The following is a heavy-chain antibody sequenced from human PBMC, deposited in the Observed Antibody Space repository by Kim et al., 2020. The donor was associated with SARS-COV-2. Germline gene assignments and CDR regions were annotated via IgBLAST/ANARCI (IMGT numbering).Heavy chain of an antibody. CDR2: ISSSSSYI. J-gene: IGHJ5*02. D-gene: IGHD3-10*01. V-gene: IGHV3-21*01. CDR1: GFTFSSYS. Sequence: GGSLRLSCAASGFTFSSYSMNWVRQAPGKGLEWVSSISSSSSYIYYADSVKGRFTISRDNAKNSLYLQMNSLRAEDTAVYYCARDFDGSGSYWDWFDPWGQGTLVTVSS. CDR3: ARDFDGSGSYWDWFDP.